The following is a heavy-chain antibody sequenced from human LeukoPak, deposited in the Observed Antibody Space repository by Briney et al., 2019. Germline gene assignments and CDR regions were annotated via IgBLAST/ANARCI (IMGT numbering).Heavy chain of an antibody. V-gene: IGHV4-38-2*02. D-gene: IGHD2-15*01. Sequence: SETLSLTCAVSGYSISSGHYWGWIRQPPGKGLEWIGSIYHSGSTYYNPSLKSRVTISVDTSKNQFSLKLSSVTAADTAVYYCARDGSSVVVAATHWFDPWGQGTLVTVSS. CDR1: GYSISSGHY. CDR3: ARDGSSVVVAATHWFDP. J-gene: IGHJ5*02. CDR2: IYHSGST.